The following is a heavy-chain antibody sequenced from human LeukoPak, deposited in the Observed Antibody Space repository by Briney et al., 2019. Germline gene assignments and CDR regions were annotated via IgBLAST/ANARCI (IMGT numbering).Heavy chain of an antibody. V-gene: IGHV3-69-1*01. CDR1: GFTFSSHS. CDR2: MTSTNNI. D-gene: IGHD3-3*01. J-gene: IGHJ3*02. CDR3: ARAQTLFWEFDGFDI. Sequence: PGCSLTLSYAASGFTFSSHSINWLRQAPGKDLEWIATMTSTNNIYYAVSVKGRFTISRDNAENSVYLQINSLRDEDTAVYSCARAQTLFWEFDGFDIWGRGTKVTVSS.